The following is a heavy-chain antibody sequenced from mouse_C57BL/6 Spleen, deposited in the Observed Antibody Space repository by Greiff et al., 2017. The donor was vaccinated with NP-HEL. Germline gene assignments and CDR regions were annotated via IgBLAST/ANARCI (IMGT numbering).Heavy chain of an antibody. D-gene: IGHD2-2*01. J-gene: IGHJ4*01. CDR3: AREGLRRNYYYAMDY. V-gene: IGHV1-4*01. CDR1: GYTFTSYT. CDR2: IHPSSGYT. Sequence: QVQLQQSGAELARPGASVKMSCKASGYTFTSYTMHWVKQRPGQGLEWIGYIHPSSGYTKYNQKFKDKATLTADKSSSTAYMQLSSLTSEDSAVYYCAREGLRRNYYYAMDYWGQGTSVTVSS.